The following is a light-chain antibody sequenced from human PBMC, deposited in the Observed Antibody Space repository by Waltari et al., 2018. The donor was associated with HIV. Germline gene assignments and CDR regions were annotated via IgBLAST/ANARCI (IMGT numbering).Light chain of an antibody. CDR2: GAS. V-gene: IGKV3-15*01. CDR1: QSINNN. CDR3: QQYNNWPGIT. Sequence: EILMTQSPATLSVSPGERATLPGSASQSINNNLAWYQQKPGQAPRLLIYGASTGATGVPARFSGSGSGTEFTLTISSLQSEDFAVYYCQQYNNWPGITFGPGTKVDIK. J-gene: IGKJ3*01.